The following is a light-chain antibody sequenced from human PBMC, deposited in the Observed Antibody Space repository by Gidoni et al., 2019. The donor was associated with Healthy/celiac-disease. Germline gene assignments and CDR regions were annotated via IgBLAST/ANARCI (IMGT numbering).Light chain of an antibody. Sequence: DIQWTQSPSFLSASVGDRVTITCRSRQGISSYLAWYQQKPGKAPKLLLYAASTLQSGVPSRFSGSGSGTEFTLTISSLQPEDFATYYCQQRNSYPRTFGHXTKVEIK. CDR2: AAS. CDR3: QQRNSYPRT. J-gene: IGKJ1*01. CDR1: QGISSY. V-gene: IGKV1-9*01.